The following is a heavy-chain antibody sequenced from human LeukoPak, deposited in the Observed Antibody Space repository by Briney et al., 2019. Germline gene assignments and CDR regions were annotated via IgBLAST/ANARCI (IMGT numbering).Heavy chain of an antibody. CDR3: AKGYSGYDWSLVDY. D-gene: IGHD5-12*01. Sequence: GSLRLSCAASGFTFSTYSMNWVRQAPGKGLEWVSYISSSSSSIYYTDSVKGRFTISRDNSKNTLYLQMNSLRAEDTAVYYCAKGYSGYDWSLVDYWGQGTLVTVSS. CDR1: GFTFSTYS. CDR2: ISSSSSSI. V-gene: IGHV3-48*01. J-gene: IGHJ4*02.